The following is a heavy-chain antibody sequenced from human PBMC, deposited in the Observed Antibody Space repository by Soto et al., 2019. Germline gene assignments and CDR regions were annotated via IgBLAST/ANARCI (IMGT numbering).Heavy chain of an antibody. CDR3: AKDRXNANXVWDAFDI. D-gene: IGHD2-21*01. CDR2: VGSPGET. Sequence: EVQLLESGGGLVQPGGSLRLSCAASGFIFSNFAMTWVRQAPGXXLEWVSSVGSPGETFYADSVEGRFAISRDNSKDMVYLQLSSVSAGDTAVYYCAKDRXNANXVWDAFDIWGQGTMVTVAS. CDR1: GFIFSNFA. V-gene: IGHV3-23*01. J-gene: IGHJ3*02.